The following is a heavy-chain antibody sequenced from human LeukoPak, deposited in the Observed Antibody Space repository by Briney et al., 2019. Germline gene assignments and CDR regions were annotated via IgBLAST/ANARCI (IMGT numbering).Heavy chain of an antibody. CDR1: KYTFTDYY. Sequence: ASVKVSCKASKYTFTDYYMHWVRQAPGQGLEWMGWINPNSGGTNYAQKFQGRVTMTRDTSISTAYMELSSLRSGDTAVYYCARPLYCSNGICENWFDPWGQGTLVTVSS. CDR3: ARPLYCSNGICENWFDP. D-gene: IGHD2-8*01. CDR2: INPNSGGT. V-gene: IGHV1-2*02. J-gene: IGHJ5*02.